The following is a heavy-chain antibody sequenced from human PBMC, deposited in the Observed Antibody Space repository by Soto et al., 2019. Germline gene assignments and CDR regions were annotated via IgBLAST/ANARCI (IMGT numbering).Heavy chain of an antibody. V-gene: IGHV3-23*01. D-gene: IGHD6-13*01. CDR2: ISGGGGTT. CDR3: ARFAIATPGGIDY. Sequence: EVQLLESGGGLVQPGGSLRLSCAASGFTFNSYTMSWGRQAPGKGLEWVSSISGGGGTTYYADSVKGRFTISRDNSKNTLYLEMNNPRAEDTTVYYCARFAIATPGGIDYWGQGTLVTGSS. CDR1: GFTFNSYT. J-gene: IGHJ4*02.